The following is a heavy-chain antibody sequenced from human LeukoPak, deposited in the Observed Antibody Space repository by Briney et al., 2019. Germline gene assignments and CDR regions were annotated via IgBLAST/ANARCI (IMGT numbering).Heavy chain of an antibody. CDR1: GYTFTGYY. V-gene: IGHV1-2*02. Sequence: VASVKVSCKASGYTFTGYYMHWVRRAPGQGLEWMGWINPNSGGTNYAQKLQGRVTMTTDTSTSTAYMELRSLRSDDTAVYYCARSPIMITFGGEIDYWGQGTLVTVSS. D-gene: IGHD3-16*01. CDR3: ARSPIMITFGGEIDY. CDR2: INPNSGGT. J-gene: IGHJ4*02.